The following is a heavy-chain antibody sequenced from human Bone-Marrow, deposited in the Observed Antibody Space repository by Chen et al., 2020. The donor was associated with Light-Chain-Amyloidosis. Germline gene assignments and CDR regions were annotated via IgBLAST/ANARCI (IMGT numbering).Heavy chain of an antibody. Sequence: QAQLVQSGAEVKKPGSSAKVSCKASGGSFGTYAITWVRRAPGQGFEWMGRVIPMLSISNYAQRFQDRVKIVADKSTNTVYMELSSLRSEDTAVYYCAREDCSGGTCYSPAFDVWGQGTMLTVSS. D-gene: IGHD2-15*01. CDR3: AREDCSGGTCYSPAFDV. V-gene: IGHV1-69*04. J-gene: IGHJ3*01. CDR2: VIPMLSIS. CDR1: GGSFGTYA.